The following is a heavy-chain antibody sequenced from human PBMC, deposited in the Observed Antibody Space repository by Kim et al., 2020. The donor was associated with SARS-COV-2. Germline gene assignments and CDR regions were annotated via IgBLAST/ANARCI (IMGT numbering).Heavy chain of an antibody. CDR3: ASEGPEYSSGWYYYYGMDV. CDR2: ISSSGSTI. CDR1: GFTFSDYY. D-gene: IGHD6-19*01. V-gene: IGHV3-11*01. J-gene: IGHJ6*02. Sequence: GGSLRLSCAASGFTFSDYYMSWIRQAPGKGLEWVSYISSSGSTIYYADSVKGRFTISRDNAKNSLYLQMNSLRAEDTAVYYCASEGPEYSSGWYYYYGMDVWGQGTTVTVSS.